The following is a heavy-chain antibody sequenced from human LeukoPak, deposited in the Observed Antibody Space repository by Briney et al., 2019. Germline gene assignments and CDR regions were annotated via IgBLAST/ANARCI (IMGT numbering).Heavy chain of an antibody. CDR3: AKRPSDYGDYVSYFDS. CDR2: ISDDGRRK. Sequence: GGSLRLSCAASGFSFISYDMHWVRQAPGKGLEWVGVISDDGRRKDYADSVKGRFTISRDNSKDTLYLQMNSLRAEDTGVYYCAKRPSDYGDYVSYFDSWGQGTLVTVSS. D-gene: IGHD4-17*01. CDR1: GFSFISYD. J-gene: IGHJ4*02. V-gene: IGHV3-30*18.